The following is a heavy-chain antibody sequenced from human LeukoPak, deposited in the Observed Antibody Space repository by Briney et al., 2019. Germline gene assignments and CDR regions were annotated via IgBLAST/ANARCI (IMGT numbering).Heavy chain of an antibody. CDR2: SNAGNGNT. J-gene: IGHJ3*02. D-gene: IGHD1-1*01. CDR1: GYTFTSYA. V-gene: IGHV1-3*02. CDR3: ATDRVGTTRGGAFDI. Sequence: ASVKVSCKASGYTFTSYAMHWVRQAPGQRLEWMGWSNAGNGNTKYSQEFLGRVTITRDTSASTAYMELSSLRSEDTAVYYCATDRVGTTRGGAFDIWGQGTMVTVSS.